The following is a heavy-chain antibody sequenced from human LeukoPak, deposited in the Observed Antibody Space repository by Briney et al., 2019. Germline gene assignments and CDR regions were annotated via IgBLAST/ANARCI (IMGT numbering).Heavy chain of an antibody. CDR3: ARRAIAAAAHNWFDP. Sequence: SGTLSLTCTMSGDSISLYYWTWIRQPAGKGLEWIGRIHTSGNTNYNPSLKSRVTMSVDTSKNQFSLKLSSVTAADTAVYYCARRAIAAAAHNWFDPWGQGTLVTVSS. CDR1: GDSISLYY. J-gene: IGHJ5*02. D-gene: IGHD6-13*01. CDR2: IHTSGNT. V-gene: IGHV4-4*07.